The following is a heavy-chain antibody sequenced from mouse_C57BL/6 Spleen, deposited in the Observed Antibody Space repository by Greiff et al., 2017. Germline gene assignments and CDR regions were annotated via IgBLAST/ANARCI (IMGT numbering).Heavy chain of an antibody. CDR3: AKSEQEDYCDY. J-gene: IGHJ2*01. CDR2: IHPNSGST. Sequence: QVQLQQPGAELVKPGASVKLSCKASGYTFTSYWMHWVKQRPGQGLEWIGMIHPNSGSTNYNEKFKSKATLTVDKSSSTAYMQLSSLTSEDSAVDYCAKSEQEDYCDYWGQGTTLTVSS. CDR1: GYTFTSYW. V-gene: IGHV1-64*01.